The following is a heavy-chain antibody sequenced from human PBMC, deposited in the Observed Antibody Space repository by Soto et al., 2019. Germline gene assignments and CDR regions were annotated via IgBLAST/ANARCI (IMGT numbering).Heavy chain of an antibody. V-gene: IGHV3-23*01. J-gene: IGHJ3*02. CDR2: ISGSGGST. CDR1: GFTFSSYA. CDR3: ATSRDGYPRDAFDI. Sequence: LRLSCAASGFTFSSYAMSWVRQAPGEGLEWVSAISGSGGSTYYADSVKGRFTISRDNSKNTLYLQMNSLRAEDTAVYYCATSRDGYPRDAFDIWGQGTMVTVSS. D-gene: IGHD5-12*01.